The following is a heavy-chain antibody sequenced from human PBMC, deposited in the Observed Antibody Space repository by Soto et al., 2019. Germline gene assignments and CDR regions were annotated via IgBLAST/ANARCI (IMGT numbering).Heavy chain of an antibody. D-gene: IGHD6-13*01. V-gene: IGHV4-30-2*01. J-gene: IGHJ5*02. Sequence: TLSLTCAVSGGSISSGGYSWSWIRQPPGKGLEWIGYIYHSGSTYYNPSLKSRVTISVDRSKNQFSLKLSSVTAADTAVYYCARAEGAAGKGWFDPWGQGTLVTVSS. CDR2: IYHSGST. CDR3: ARAEGAAGKGWFDP. CDR1: GGSISSGGYS.